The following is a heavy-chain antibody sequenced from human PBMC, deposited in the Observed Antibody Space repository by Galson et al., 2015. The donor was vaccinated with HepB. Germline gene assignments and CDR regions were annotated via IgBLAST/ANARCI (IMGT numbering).Heavy chain of an antibody. CDR1: GYSFTSYW. CDR3: ARLSPSIAAAGTVDY. CDR2: IYPGDSDT. J-gene: IGHJ4*02. V-gene: IGHV5-51*01. D-gene: IGHD6-13*01. Sequence: QSGAEVKKPGESLKISCKGSGYSFTSYWIGWVRQMPGKGLEWMGIIYPGDSDTRYSPSFQGQVTISADKSISTAYLQWSSLKASDTAMYYCARLSPSIAAAGTVDYWGQGTLVTVSS.